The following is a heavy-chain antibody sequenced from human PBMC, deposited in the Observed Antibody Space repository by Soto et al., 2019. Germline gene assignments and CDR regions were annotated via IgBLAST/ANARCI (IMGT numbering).Heavy chain of an antibody. CDR1: GLTFRDAW. CDR3: TTDLKWSGGDY. Sequence: EVQLVESGGGLVKPGGSLRLSCVVSGLTFRDAWVNWVRQAPGEGLEWVGRIRGTTNGGTTDYAAPVKGRFTISRVDSKNTVYLQSNSLKVEDTAIYHCTTDLKWSGGDYWGQGTLVSVSS. V-gene: IGHV3-15*07. J-gene: IGHJ4*02. D-gene: IGHD3-10*01. CDR2: IRGTTNGGTT.